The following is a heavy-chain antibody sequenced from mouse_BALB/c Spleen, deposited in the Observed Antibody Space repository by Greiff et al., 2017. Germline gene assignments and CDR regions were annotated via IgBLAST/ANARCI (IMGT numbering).Heavy chain of an antibody. D-gene: IGHD1-1*01. J-gene: IGHJ3*01. Sequence: QVQLKESGAELAKPGASVKMSCRASGYTFTSSWMHWVKQRPGQGLEWIGYINPSTGYTEYNQKFKDKATLTADKSSSTAYMQLSSLTSEDSAVYYCARWGYYGSFAYWGQGTLVTVSA. CDR2: INPSTGYT. V-gene: IGHV1-7*01. CDR3: ARWGYYGSFAY. CDR1: GYTFTSSW.